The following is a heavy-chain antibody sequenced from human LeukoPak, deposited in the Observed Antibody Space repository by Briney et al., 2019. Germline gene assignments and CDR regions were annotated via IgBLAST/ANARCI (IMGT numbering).Heavy chain of an antibody. D-gene: IGHD6-6*01. J-gene: IGHJ5*02. CDR3: ARDFSSSTGFDP. V-gene: IGHV3-21*01. CDR2: ISSGSSYI. Sequence: GGSLRLSCAASGFTFSSYSMNWVRQAPGKGLEWVSSISSGSSYIYYADSVKGRFTISRDNAKNSLYLQMNSLRAEDTAVYYCARDFSSSTGFDPWGQGTLVTVSS. CDR1: GFTFSSYS.